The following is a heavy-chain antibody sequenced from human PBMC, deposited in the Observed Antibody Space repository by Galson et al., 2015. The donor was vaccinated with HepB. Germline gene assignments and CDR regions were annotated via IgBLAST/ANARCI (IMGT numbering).Heavy chain of an antibody. CDR2: INAGNGNT. CDR1: GYTFTSYA. J-gene: IGHJ4*02. D-gene: IGHD3-10*01. Sequence: SVKVSCKASGYTFTSYAMHWVRQAPGQRLEWMGWINAGNGNTKYSQKFQGRVTITRDTSASTAYMELSSLRSEDTAVYYCARDRITMVRGVIPHFDYWGQGTLVTVSS. CDR3: ARDRITMVRGVIPHFDY. V-gene: IGHV1-3*01.